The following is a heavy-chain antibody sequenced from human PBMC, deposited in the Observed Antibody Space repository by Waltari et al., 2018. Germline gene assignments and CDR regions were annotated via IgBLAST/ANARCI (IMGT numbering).Heavy chain of an antibody. CDR3: ARWTVTSGGHFDY. D-gene: IGHD4-4*01. V-gene: IGHV4-38-2*01. Sequence: VQLQESGPGLVKPSETLSLTCAVSGFSISSGYYWGWIRQPPGKGLEWLGSIFHSGSTYYNPSLKSRVTVLVDTSGNQFSLKLSSVTAADTAVYYCARWTVTSGGHFDYWGQGTLVTVSS. CDR2: IFHSGST. CDR1: GFSISSGYY. J-gene: IGHJ4*02.